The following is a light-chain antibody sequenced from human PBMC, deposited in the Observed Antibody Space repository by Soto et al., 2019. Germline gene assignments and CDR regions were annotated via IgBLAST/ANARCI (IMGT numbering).Light chain of an antibody. CDR3: RSYAGSRTYV. CDR2: EAS. CDR1: SSDVGSYSL. J-gene: IGLJ1*01. Sequence: QSVLTQPASVSRSPGQSITISCTGTSSDVGSYSLVSWYQQHPGKAPKVMIYEASKRPSGVSNRFSASKSGNTASLTISGLQAEDEADYYCRSYAGSRTYVFGTGTKVTVL. V-gene: IGLV2-23*01.